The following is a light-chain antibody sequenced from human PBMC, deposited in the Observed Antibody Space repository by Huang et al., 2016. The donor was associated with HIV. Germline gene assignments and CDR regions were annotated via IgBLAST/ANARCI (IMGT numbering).Light chain of an antibody. Sequence: EIVMTQSPLSLPVTPGQPASISCWSSQNLLYSSGHNRLDWYFQRPGRSPQLLVFLGSNRAPGVPDRFTGSGSGSNFTLEISRVETDDVSTYYCMQGLQPPPTFGQGTKLEI. CDR1: QNLLYSSGHNR. V-gene: IGKV2-28*01. J-gene: IGKJ2*01. CDR3: MQGLQPPPT. CDR2: LGS.